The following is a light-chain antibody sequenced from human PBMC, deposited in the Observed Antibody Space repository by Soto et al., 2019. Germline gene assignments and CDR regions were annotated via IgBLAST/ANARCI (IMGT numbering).Light chain of an antibody. Sequence: QSALTQPASVSGSPGQSVTISCTGASSDFGSYKFVSWYQHHPGTVPKVIIYETSKRPSGVSDRFSGSKSGNTASLTISGLQAEDEADYYCFSFTSTNTHVFGGGTQLTVL. CDR2: ETS. J-gene: IGLJ7*01. V-gene: IGLV2-23*01. CDR3: FSFTSTNTHV. CDR1: SSDFGSYKF.